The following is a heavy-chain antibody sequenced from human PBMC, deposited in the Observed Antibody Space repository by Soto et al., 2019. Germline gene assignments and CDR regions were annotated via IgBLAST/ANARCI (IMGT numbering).Heavy chain of an antibody. CDR1: GFRFSDYY. J-gene: IGHJ4*01. Sequence: GSLRLSCTASGFRFSDYYMDWVRQLPGKGLEWVGRTRNKANNYATEYAPSLKGRLTISRHDSEDSMFLQLNSLKIEDTAVYYCTTDSYSTMIIVRFDYWGHGTLVTVSS. V-gene: IGHV3-72*01. CDR2: TRNKANNYAT. CDR3: TTDSYSTMIIVRFDY. D-gene: IGHD3-22*01.